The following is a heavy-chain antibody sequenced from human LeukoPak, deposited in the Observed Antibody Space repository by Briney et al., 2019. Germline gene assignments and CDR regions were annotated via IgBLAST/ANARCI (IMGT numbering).Heavy chain of an antibody. CDR1: GFTFSGSA. V-gene: IGHV3-73*01. J-gene: IGHJ4*02. D-gene: IGHD1-14*01. CDR3: TRPYDHSDY. Sequence: GGSLKLSCAASGFTFSGSAIHWVRQTSGKGLEWIGRIKSKAYNYATTYAASVKGRFSISRDDSKSTAYLQMNSLKTEDTAVYYCTRPYDHSDYWGQGTLVTVSS. CDR2: IKSKAYNYAT.